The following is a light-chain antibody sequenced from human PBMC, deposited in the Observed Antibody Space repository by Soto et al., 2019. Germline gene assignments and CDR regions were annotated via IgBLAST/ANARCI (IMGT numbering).Light chain of an antibody. J-gene: IGKJ4*01. V-gene: IGKV1-5*03. CDR3: QQYNSYTLT. CDR1: QSINSW. Sequence: DIHMTQSPSALSASVGYIFTITCRASQSINSWLAWYQKKSGKAPKLLIYKASSLESGVPSRLSGSGSGTELTIIISSMKTDDFDTYYCQQYNSYTLTFGGGTKVDIK. CDR2: KAS.